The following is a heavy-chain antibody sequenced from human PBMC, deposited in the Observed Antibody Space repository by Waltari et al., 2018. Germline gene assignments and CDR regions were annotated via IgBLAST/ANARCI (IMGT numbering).Heavy chain of an antibody. CDR3: ARSGGGTTTFGVAE. J-gene: IGHJ4*02. CDR2: INPNSGDT. CDR1: GYTFTDFF. Sequence: QVQLVQSGAEVKKSGASVKVSCKASGYTFTDFFIHWVRQAPGQGLEWMGRINPNSGDTSYAQRVQGRVTMTGDTSITTAYMGRTGLRSDDTAIYYCARSGGGTTTFGVAEWGQGSLVTVSS. V-gene: IGHV1-2*06. D-gene: IGHD3-3*01.